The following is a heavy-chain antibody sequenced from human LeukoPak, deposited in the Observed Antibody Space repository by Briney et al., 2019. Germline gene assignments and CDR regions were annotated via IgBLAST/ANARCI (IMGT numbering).Heavy chain of an antibody. CDR3: TGAQQQLVLYYYYGMDV. Sequence: GGSLRLSCTASGFTFGDYAMSWVRQAPGKGLEWVGFIRSKAYGGTTEYAASVKGRFTISRDDSKSIAYLQMNSLKTEDTAVYYYTGAQQQLVLYYYYGMDVWGQGTTVTVSS. CDR1: GFTFGDYA. J-gene: IGHJ6*02. CDR2: IRSKAYGGTT. D-gene: IGHD6-13*01. V-gene: IGHV3-49*04.